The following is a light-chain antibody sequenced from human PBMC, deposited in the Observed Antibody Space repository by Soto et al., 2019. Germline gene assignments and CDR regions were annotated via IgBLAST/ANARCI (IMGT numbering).Light chain of an antibody. CDR1: SSDVGGYNY. CDR3: CSYAGRYIYV. Sequence: QSALTQPRSVSGSPGPSVSISCTGTSSDVGGYNYVSWYQQHPGKAPKVIIYDVSKRPSGVPDRFSGSKSGNTASLTISGLQSEDEADYYCCSYAGRYIYVFGTGTKLTVL. V-gene: IGLV2-11*01. CDR2: DVS. J-gene: IGLJ1*01.